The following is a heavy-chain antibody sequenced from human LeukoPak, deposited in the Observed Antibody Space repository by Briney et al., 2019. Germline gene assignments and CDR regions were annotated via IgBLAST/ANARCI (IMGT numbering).Heavy chain of an antibody. CDR2: IFYSGSI. J-gene: IGHJ4*02. D-gene: IGHD4-17*01. V-gene: IGHV4-39*07. CDR1: SGSISTSNYY. Sequence: SETLSLTCTVCSGSISTSNYYWGWVRQPPGKALEWIGNIFYSGSIYYSPSLKSRVTISLDTSRNQFSLKLSSVTAADTAVYYCARLSTVTTSFDYWGQGTLVTVSS. CDR3: ARLSTVTTSFDY.